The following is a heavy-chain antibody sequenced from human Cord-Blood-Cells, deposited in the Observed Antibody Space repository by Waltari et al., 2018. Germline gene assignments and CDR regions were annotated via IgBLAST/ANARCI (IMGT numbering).Heavy chain of an antibody. D-gene: IGHD3-3*01. Sequence: QVQLQESGPGLVKPSETLSLTCTVSGGSISSHSWSWIRQPPGKGLEWIGYIYYSGSTNYNPSLKSRVTISVDTSKNQFSLKLSSVTAADTAVYYCARSDFWSGYYDYWGQGTLVTVSS. V-gene: IGHV4-59*11. CDR2: IYYSGST. CDR1: GGSISSHS. CDR3: ARSDFWSGYYDY. J-gene: IGHJ4*02.